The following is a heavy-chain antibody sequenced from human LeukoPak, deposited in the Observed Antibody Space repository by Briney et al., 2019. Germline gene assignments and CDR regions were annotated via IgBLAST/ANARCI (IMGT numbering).Heavy chain of an antibody. D-gene: IGHD3-22*01. V-gene: IGHV1-2*02. Sequence: ASVKVSCEASGYTFTGYYMHWVRQAPGQGLEWMGWINPNSGGTNYAQKFQGRVTMSRDTSISTAYMELSRRRPDDTAVYYCARDKEFGYYDSSGPTWGQGTLVTVSS. J-gene: IGHJ5*02. CDR2: INPNSGGT. CDR3: ARDKEFGYYDSSGPT. CDR1: GYTFTGYY.